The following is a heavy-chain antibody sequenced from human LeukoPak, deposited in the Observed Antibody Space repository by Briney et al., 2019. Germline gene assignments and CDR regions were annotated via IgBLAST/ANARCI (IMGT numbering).Heavy chain of an antibody. J-gene: IGHJ6*03. Sequence: PGGSLRLSCAASGFTFSSYSMNWVRQAPGKGLEWVLSISSSSSYIYYADSVKGRFTISRDNAKNSLYLQMNSLRAEDTAVYYCARAGYSSSFFDYYYMDVWGKGTTVTISS. V-gene: IGHV3-21*01. CDR1: GFTFSSYS. CDR2: ISSSSSYI. D-gene: IGHD6-13*01. CDR3: ARAGYSSSFFDYYYMDV.